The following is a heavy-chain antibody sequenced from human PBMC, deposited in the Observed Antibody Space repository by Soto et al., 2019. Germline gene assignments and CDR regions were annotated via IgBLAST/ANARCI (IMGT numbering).Heavy chain of an antibody. Sequence: EVQLLESGGGLVQPGGSLRLSCAASGFTFSSYAMSWVRQAPGKGLEWVSAISVSGGSKYYADTVKGRFTISRDNSKNTLYLDMNSLRAEDTAVYYCARYVLCITLFGGMDVWGQGTPVTVSS. D-gene: IGHD3-9*01. CDR1: GFTFSSYA. J-gene: IGHJ6*02. CDR3: ARYVLCITLFGGMDV. CDR2: ISVSGGSK. V-gene: IGHV3-23*01.